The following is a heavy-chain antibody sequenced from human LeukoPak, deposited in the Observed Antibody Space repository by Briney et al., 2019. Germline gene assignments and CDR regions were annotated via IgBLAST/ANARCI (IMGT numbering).Heavy chain of an antibody. D-gene: IGHD6-6*01. V-gene: IGHV3-23*01. J-gene: IGHJ6*02. CDR1: GFTFSSYA. CDR2: ISGSGGST. Sequence: PGGSLRLSCAASGFTFSSYAMSWVRQAPGKGLEWVLAISGSGGSTYYADSVKGRFTISRDNSKNTLYLQMNSLRAEDTAVYYCAKDTEYSINGMDVWGQGTTVTVSS. CDR3: AKDTEYSINGMDV.